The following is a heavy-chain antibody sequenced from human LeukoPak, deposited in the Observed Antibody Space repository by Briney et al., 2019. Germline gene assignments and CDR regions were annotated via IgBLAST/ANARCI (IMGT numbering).Heavy chain of an antibody. CDR3: ATYGSGSYWGYYYYYMDV. Sequence: GASVKVSCTASGYTFTSYGISWVRQAPGQGLEWMGWISAYNGNTNYAQKLQGRVTMTTDTSTSTAYMELRSLRSDDTAVYYCATYGSGSYWGYYYYYMDVWGKGTTVTISS. CDR2: ISAYNGNT. D-gene: IGHD3-10*01. V-gene: IGHV1-18*01. J-gene: IGHJ6*03. CDR1: GYTFTSYG.